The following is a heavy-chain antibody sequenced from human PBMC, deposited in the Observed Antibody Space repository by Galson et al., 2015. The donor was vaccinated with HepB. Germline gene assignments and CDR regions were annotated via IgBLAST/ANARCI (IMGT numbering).Heavy chain of an antibody. D-gene: IGHD1-26*01. CDR2: IYPGDSDT. V-gene: IGHV5-51*01. CDR3: ARGLYSGSYYGYYYGMDV. CDR1: GYSFTSYW. Sequence: QSGAEVKKPGESLKISCKGSGYSFTSYWIGWVRQMPGKGLEWMGIIYPGDSDTRYSPSFQGQVTISADKSISTAYLQWSSLKASDTAMYYCARGLYSGSYYGYYYGMDVWGQGTTVTVSS. J-gene: IGHJ6*02.